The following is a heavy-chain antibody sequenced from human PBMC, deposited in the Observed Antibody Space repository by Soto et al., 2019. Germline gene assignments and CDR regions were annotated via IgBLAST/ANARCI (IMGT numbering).Heavy chain of an antibody. Sequence: QVQLVQSGAEVKKPGASVKVSCKASGYTFTSYYMHWVRQAPGQGLEWMGIINPSGGSTSYAQKFPRRLTITRDTSTSTVYMELCSLRSEDTAVYYCARWGAYGSEKTYYYMDVWGKGTTVTVSS. CDR3: ARWGAYGSEKTYYYMDV. D-gene: IGHD3-10*01. J-gene: IGHJ6*03. CDR2: INPSGGST. CDR1: GYTFTSYY. V-gene: IGHV1-46*03.